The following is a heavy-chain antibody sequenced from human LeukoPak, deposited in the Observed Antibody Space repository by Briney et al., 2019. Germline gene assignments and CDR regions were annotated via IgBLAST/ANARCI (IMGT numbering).Heavy chain of an antibody. D-gene: IGHD3-22*01. CDR1: GFIFNTYA. CDR3: ARDSSGQGDY. Sequence: PGGSLRLSCAASGFIFNTYAMHWVRQAPGKGLEWIGRSKSKAYNYITQYAAFVQGRLTISRDNSKNSLYLQINSLKTEDTAVYYCARDSSGQGDYWGQGTLVTVSS. V-gene: IGHV3-72*01. J-gene: IGHJ4*02. CDR2: SKSKAYNYIT.